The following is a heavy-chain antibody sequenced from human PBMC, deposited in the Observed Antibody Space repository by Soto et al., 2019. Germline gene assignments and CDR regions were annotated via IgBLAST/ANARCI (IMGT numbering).Heavy chain of an antibody. CDR3: ASRDYDFWSGLDP. CDR1: GYTFTAYG. V-gene: IGHV1-3*04. D-gene: IGHD3-3*01. J-gene: IGHJ5*02. CDR2: INTGNGHT. Sequence: ASVKVSCKASGYTFTAYGIHWVRQAPGQRLEWMGWINTGNGHTKYSQKFQGRVTITRDTSARTAYMELNSLRSEDTAVYYCASRDYDFWSGLDPWGQGTLVTVSS.